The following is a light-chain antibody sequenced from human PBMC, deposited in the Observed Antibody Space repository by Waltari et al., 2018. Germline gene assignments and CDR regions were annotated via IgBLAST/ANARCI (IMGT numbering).Light chain of an antibody. CDR3: CQQSFSSPWT. CDR1: QRISSW. Sequence: DIQMTQSPSTLSASVGDRVTITCRASQRISSWLAWYQQKPGKAPKLLIYDASSLESGVPSRFSGSGSGTEFTLTISSLQPDDFATYYCCQQSFSSPWTFGPGTQV. V-gene: IGKV1-5*01. CDR2: DAS. J-gene: IGKJ1*01.